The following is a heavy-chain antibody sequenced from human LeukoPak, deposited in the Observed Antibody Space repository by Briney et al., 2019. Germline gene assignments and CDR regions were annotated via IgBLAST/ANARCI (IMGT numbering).Heavy chain of an antibody. Sequence: SGPALVKPTQTLTLTCTFSGFSLSTSAVRVRWIRQPPGKSLEWLARIDWDDDKFYSTSLKTRLTISKDTSKNHVVLTMTNMDPVDTATYYCARTGSGYWSSAMCYEFDYFDYWGQGTLVTVSS. D-gene: IGHD2-2*03. CDR3: ARTGSGYWSSAMCYEFDYFDY. CDR2: IDWDDDK. CDR1: GFSLSTSAVR. J-gene: IGHJ4*02. V-gene: IGHV2-70*04.